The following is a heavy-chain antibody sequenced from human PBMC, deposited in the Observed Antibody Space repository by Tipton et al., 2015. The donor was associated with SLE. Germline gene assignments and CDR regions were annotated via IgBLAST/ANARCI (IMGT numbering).Heavy chain of an antibody. CDR2: ISSSSSTI. CDR1: GFTFSSYS. Sequence: SLRLSCAASGFTFSSYSMNWVRQAPGKGLEWVSYISSSSSTIYYADSVKGRFTISRDNAKNSLYLQMNSLRAEDTAVYYCARGEDWLPDWGQGTLVTVSS. V-gene: IGHV3-48*01. J-gene: IGHJ4*02. CDR3: ARGEDWLPD. D-gene: IGHD3/OR15-3a*01.